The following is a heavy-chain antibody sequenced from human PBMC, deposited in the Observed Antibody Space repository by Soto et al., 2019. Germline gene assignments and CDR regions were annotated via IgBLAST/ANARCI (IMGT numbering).Heavy chain of an antibody. J-gene: IGHJ4*02. CDR3: AKLGMTTINRDY. CDR1: GFSFDTYA. CDR2: ISGSGGNT. Sequence: EAQLLESGGGLVQPGGSLRVSCAASGFSFDTYAMSWVRQAPGKGLEWVSTISGSGGNTYYADSVKGRFTISRDNSKNILYPQMTSLRAEDTALYYCAKLGMTTINRDYWGQGTQVTVSS. D-gene: IGHD5-12*01. V-gene: IGHV3-23*01.